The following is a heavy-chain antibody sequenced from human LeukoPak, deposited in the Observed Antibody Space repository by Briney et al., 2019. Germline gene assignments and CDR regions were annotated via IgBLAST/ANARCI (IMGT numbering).Heavy chain of an antibody. J-gene: IGHJ5*02. CDR3: GRPYYCDSSANYNWFDP. CDR2: INSDGSST. V-gene: IGHV3-74*01. D-gene: IGHD3-22*01. Sequence: GGSLRLSCAASGFTFSSCWMHWVRQAPGKGLVWVSRINSDGSSTSYADSVKGRFTVSRDNAKNTLYLQMNSLRAEDTAVYYCGRPYYCDSSANYNWFDPWGQGTLVTVSS. CDR1: GFTFSSCW.